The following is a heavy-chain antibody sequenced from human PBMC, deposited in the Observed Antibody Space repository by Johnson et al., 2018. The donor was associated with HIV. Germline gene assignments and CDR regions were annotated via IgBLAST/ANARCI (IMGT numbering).Heavy chain of an antibody. CDR3: ARGGYYYDGDGAFDF. CDR1: GFTFSDYY. CDR2: ISSSGSTI. V-gene: IGHV3-11*04. J-gene: IGHJ3*01. D-gene: IGHD3-22*01. Sequence: VQLVESGGGLVKPGGSLRLSCAASGFTFSDYYMSWIRQAPGKGLEWVSYISSSGSTIYYANSVKGRFIISRDNSENTLYLQMGSLRAEDMAVYYCARGGYYYDGDGAFDFWGQGTIVTVSS.